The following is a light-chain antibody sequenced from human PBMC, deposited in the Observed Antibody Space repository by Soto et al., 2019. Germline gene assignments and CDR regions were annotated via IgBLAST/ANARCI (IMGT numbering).Light chain of an antibody. Sequence: DIQMTQSPATLSASVGDRVSITCRASQDISRWLAWYQQKPGKAPKVLIWDASSLQRGVPSRFTGSGSGTKFTLTINGLQPDDFATYYCQQYNGYRTWTFGQGTKVDIK. CDR2: DAS. CDR3: QQYNGYRTWT. J-gene: IGKJ1*01. CDR1: QDISRW. V-gene: IGKV1-5*01.